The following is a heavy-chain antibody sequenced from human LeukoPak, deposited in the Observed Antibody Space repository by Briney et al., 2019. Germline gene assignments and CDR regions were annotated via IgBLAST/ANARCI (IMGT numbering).Heavy chain of an antibody. D-gene: IGHD5-18*01. J-gene: IGHJ4*02. Sequence: GGSLRLSCAASGFTFSSYIMNWVRQAPGKGLEWVSSISSSSSYIYYADSVKGRFTISRDNAKNSLYLQMNSLRAEDTAVYYCARDYSSPYLKYYFDYWGQGTLVTVSS. V-gene: IGHV3-21*01. CDR2: ISSSSSYI. CDR3: ARDYSSPYLKYYFDY. CDR1: GFTFSSYI.